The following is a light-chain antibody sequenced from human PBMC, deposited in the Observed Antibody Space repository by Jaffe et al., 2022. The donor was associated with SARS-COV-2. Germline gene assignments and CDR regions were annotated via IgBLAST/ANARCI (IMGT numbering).Light chain of an antibody. CDR2: GFT. Sequence: QSVLTQPPSVSGAPNQSVTISCIGGPSNIGAGFDVHWYQHFPGAAPRLLMYGFTYRHSGVSDRFSGSQSTTSASLAITGLQADDEADYYCQSYDSRLNAVIFGGGTKLTVL. CDR1: PSNIGAGFD. CDR3: QSYDSRLNAVI. J-gene: IGLJ2*01. V-gene: IGLV1-40*01.